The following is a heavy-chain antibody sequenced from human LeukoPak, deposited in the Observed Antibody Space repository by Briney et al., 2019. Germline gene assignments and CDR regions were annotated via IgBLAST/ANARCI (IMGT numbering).Heavy chain of an antibody. J-gene: IGHJ4*02. CDR2: ISWDGGST. CDR1: GFTFDDYA. CDR3: AKDIGYGYNWDY. V-gene: IGHV3-43D*03. Sequence: PGGSLRLSCAASGFTFDDYAMHWVRQAPGKGLEWVSLISWDGGSTYYTDSVKGRFTISRDNSKNSLYLQMNSLRAEDTALYYCAKDIGYGYNWDYWGQGTLVTVSS. D-gene: IGHD5-24*01.